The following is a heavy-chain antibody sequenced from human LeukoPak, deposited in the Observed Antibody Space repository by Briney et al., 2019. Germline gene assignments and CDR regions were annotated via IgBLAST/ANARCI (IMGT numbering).Heavy chain of an antibody. Sequence: GGSLRLSCAASGFTFSSYAMSWVRQAPGKGLEWVSAISGSGGSTYYADSVKGWFTISRDNSKNTLYLQMNSLRAEDTAVYYCAKGVRGVIYYYYGMDVWGKGTTVTVSS. CDR1: GFTFSSYA. CDR2: ISGSGGST. V-gene: IGHV3-23*01. J-gene: IGHJ6*04. D-gene: IGHD3-10*01. CDR3: AKGVRGVIYYYYGMDV.